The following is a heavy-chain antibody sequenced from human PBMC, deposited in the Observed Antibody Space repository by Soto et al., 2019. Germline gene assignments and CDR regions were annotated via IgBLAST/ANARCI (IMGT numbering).Heavy chain of an antibody. V-gene: IGHV3-21*01. CDR3: ARDSAGWSRDF. Sequence: EVQLVESGGGLVKPCGSLRLYCAASGFIFSRSSMSWVNKAPGKGLEWVSSIPASAIDIYYADSVKGRFTISRDNAKNSQYLQMNSLRAEDTAVYYCARDSAGWSRDFWGQGTLVTVSS. CDR1: GFIFSRSS. J-gene: IGHJ4*02. CDR2: IPASAIDI. D-gene: IGHD3-3*01.